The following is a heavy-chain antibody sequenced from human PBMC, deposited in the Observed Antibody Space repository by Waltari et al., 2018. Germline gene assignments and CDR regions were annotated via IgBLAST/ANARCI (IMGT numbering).Heavy chain of an antibody. CDR1: GFSLGTYG. V-gene: IGHV3-30*19. J-gene: IGHJ4*02. CDR2: IFFGGGDS. Sequence: GGGVVQPGMSLRLSCAASGFSLGTYGMHWVRQAPGKGLEWVALIFFGGGDSFYADSVRGRFTISRDNSKNTLYLDINSLRLDDTAIYYCAKDAFGNTYLDHWGQGTLVTVSS. D-gene: IGHD3-10*01. CDR3: AKDAFGNTYLDH.